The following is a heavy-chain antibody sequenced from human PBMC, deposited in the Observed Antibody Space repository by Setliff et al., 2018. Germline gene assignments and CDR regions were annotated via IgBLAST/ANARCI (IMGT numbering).Heavy chain of an antibody. J-gene: IGHJ6*02. Sequence: SVKVSCKTSGGSSKNHAITWVRQAPGQGLEWMGGTFPMFDRPNYAQKFQARVTITADESTNTAYIEIRSLRSEDTAVYYCARGNMDVVAAGGKYSGMDVWGQGTTVTVSS. D-gene: IGHD6-13*01. CDR2: TFPMFDRP. CDR3: ARGNMDVVAAGGKYSGMDV. CDR1: GGSSKNHA. V-gene: IGHV1-69*13.